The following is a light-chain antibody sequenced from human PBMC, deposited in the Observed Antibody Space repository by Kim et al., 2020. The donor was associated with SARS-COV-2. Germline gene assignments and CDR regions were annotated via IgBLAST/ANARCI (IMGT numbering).Light chain of an antibody. J-gene: IGLJ3*02. CDR2: DVS. CDR3: SSYTSSSTWV. V-gene: IGLV2-14*01. Sequence: QSALTQPASVSGSPGQSITFSCTGTSSDVGGYNYVSWYQQHPGKAPKLMIYDVSKRPSGVSNRFSGSKSGNMASLTISGLQAEDEADYYCSSYTSSSTWVFGGGTQLTVL. CDR1: SSDVGGYNY.